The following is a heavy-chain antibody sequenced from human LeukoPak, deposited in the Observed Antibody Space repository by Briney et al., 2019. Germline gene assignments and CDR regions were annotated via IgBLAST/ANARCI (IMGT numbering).Heavy chain of an antibody. CDR3: APNWNLDY. J-gene: IGHJ4*02. V-gene: IGHV3-23*01. D-gene: IGHD1-1*01. Sequence: GGTLRLSCAASGITFSSYAMSWVRQAPGKGLEWVSAISASGGSTYYADSVKGRFTISRDNSKNTLYLQMNSLRAEDTAIYYCAPNWNLDYWGQGSLVSVSS. CDR1: GITFSSYA. CDR2: ISASGGST.